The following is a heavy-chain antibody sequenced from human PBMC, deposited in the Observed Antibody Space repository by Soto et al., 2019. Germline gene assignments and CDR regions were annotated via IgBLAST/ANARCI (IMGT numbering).Heavy chain of an antibody. V-gene: IGHV3-53*01. CDR3: AKNYYYFDY. CDR1: GVTVSSNY. Sequence: VGSLRLSCAASGVTVSSNYMSWVRQAPGKGLEWVSVIYSGGSTYYADSVKGRFTISRDNSKNTLYLQMNSLRAEDTAVYYCAKNYYYFDYWGQGTLVTAPQ. CDR2: IYSGGST. J-gene: IGHJ4*02. D-gene: IGHD3-10*01.